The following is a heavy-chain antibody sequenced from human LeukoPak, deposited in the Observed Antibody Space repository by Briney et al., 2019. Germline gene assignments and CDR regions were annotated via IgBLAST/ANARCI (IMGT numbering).Heavy chain of an antibody. CDR1: GFTFDDYA. J-gene: IGHJ4*02. Sequence: GGSLRLSCAASGFTFDDYAMHWVRQAPGEGLEWVSGISWNSGSIGYADSVKGRFTISRDNAKNSLYLQMNSLRAEDTALYYCAKDIGSRSIRVSLDYWGQGTLVTVSS. D-gene: IGHD6-6*01. CDR3: AKDIGSRSIRVSLDY. CDR2: ISWNSGSI. V-gene: IGHV3-9*01.